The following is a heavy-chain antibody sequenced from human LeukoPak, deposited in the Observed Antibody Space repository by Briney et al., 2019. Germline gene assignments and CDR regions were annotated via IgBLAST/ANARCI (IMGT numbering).Heavy chain of an antibody. CDR1: DFILRAYG. V-gene: IGHV3-74*01. CDR2: VNFDGSST. J-gene: IGHJ6*02. CDR3: ARGVDYGLDV. D-gene: IGHD2-15*01. Sequence: GGSLRLSCAASDFILRAYGMNWVRQAPGKGLVWVSHVNFDGSSTSYEDSVKGRFTISRDDARNTLYLQMNSLRVEDTAVYYCARGVDYGLDVWGQGTTVTVSS.